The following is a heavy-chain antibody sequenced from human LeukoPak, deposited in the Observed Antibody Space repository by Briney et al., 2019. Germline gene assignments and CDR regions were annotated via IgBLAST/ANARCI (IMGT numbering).Heavy chain of an antibody. CDR2: LFYSGNA. CDR1: GGSYSSSGYY. Sequence: SETLSLTCTVSGGSYSSSGYYRGCFRQPPGKGLEWIGSLFYSGNAYYNPSLKSRVTISVDTSKNQFSLKLSSVTAAATAVYYCARTSPVAGDDYWGQGTLGTVSS. J-gene: IGHJ4*02. D-gene: IGHD6-19*01. CDR3: ARTSPVAGDDY. V-gene: IGHV4-39*07.